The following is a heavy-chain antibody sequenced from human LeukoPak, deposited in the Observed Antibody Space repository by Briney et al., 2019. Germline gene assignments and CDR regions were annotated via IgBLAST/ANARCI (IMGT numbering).Heavy chain of an antibody. CDR2: IIPILGIA. CDR3: ARLETPAAVSGLMD. Sequence: GSSVKVSCKASGGTFSSYAISWVRQAPGQGLEWMGRIIPILGIANYAQKFQGRVTITADKSTSTAYMELSSLRSEDTAVYYCARLETPAAVSGLMDWGQGTLVTVSS. V-gene: IGHV1-69*04. CDR1: GGTFSSYA. D-gene: IGHD6-25*01. J-gene: IGHJ4*02.